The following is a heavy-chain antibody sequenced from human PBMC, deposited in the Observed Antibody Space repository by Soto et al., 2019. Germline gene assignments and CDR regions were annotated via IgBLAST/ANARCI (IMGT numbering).Heavy chain of an antibody. D-gene: IGHD6-13*01. CDR2: IYYSGTT. V-gene: IGHV4-59*12. CDR1: GGSISSYH. J-gene: IGHJ5*02. CDR3: ARGTPFIAAAGKGDWFDP. Sequence: PSQTLSLPWTVSGGSISSYHWTWIRQAPGKGLEWIGNIYYSGTTNYNPSLKSRVTISVDTSKNQFSLKLSSVTAADTAVYYCARGTPFIAAAGKGDWFDPWGQGTLVTVSS.